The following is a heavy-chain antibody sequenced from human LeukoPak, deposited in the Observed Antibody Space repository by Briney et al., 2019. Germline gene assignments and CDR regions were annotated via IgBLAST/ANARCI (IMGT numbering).Heavy chain of an antibody. D-gene: IGHD6-19*01. CDR3: AKDSGIAVAGTLRAFDI. V-gene: IGHV3-30*18. Sequence: GGSLRLSCAASGFTFSSYGMHWVRQAPAKGLEWVAGISYDGSNKYFADSVKGRFTISRDNSKNTLYLQMNSLRAEDTAVYYCAKDSGIAVAGTLRAFDIWGQGTMVTVSS. J-gene: IGHJ3*02. CDR1: GFTFSSYG. CDR2: ISYDGSNK.